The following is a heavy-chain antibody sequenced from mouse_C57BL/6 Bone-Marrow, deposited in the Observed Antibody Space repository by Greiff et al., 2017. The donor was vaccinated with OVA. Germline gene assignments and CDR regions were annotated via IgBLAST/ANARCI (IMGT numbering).Heavy chain of an antibody. CDR3: ARSAMDY. CDR2: IDPSDSST. V-gene: IGHV1-69*01. CDR1: GYTFTSYW. Sequence: QVQLQQPGAELVMPGASVKLSCKASGYTFTSYWMHWVKQRPGQGLEWIGEIDPSDSSTNYNQKFKGKSTLTVDKSSSTAYMQLSSLTSEDSAVYYGARSAMDYWGQGTSVTVSS. J-gene: IGHJ4*01.